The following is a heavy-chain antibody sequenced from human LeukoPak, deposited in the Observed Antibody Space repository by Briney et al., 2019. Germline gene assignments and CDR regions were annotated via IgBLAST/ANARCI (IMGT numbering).Heavy chain of an antibody. CDR1: EFTFITYS. J-gene: IGHJ6*03. CDR2: ISYDGSNK. Sequence: GGSLRLSCAASEFTFITYSMHWVRQAPGKGLEWVAVISYDGSNKYYADSVKGRFTISRDNSKNTLYLQMNSLRAEDRAVYYCASVLTADSQWGDYYSYYMDVWGKGTTVTISS. CDR3: ASVLTADSQWGDYYSYYMDV. V-gene: IGHV3-30*04. D-gene: IGHD3-9*01.